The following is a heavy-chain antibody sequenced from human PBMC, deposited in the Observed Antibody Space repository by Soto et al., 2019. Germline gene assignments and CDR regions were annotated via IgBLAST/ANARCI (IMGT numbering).Heavy chain of an antibody. J-gene: IGHJ3*02. CDR2: IYYSGST. CDR1: GGSISSYY. Sequence: SETLSLTCAVSGGSISSYYWSWIRQPPGKGLEWSGYIYYSGSTNYNPSLKSRVTISVDTSKNQFSLKLSSVTAADTAVYYCARGDSTDDAFDIWGQGTMVTVSS. CDR3: ARGDSTDDAFDI. V-gene: IGHV4-59*01. D-gene: IGHD3-22*01.